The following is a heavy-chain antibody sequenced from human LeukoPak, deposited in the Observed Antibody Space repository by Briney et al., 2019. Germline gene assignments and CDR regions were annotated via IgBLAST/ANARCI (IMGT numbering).Heavy chain of an antibody. CDR1: GYTFTSYD. V-gene: IGHV1-8*01. J-gene: IGHJ4*02. Sequence: ASVKVSCKASGYTFTSYDINWVRQATGQGLEWLGWMSPNSGDTGYAQKFQGRVTMTSDSSISTAYMELSSLRSEDTAIYYCVRTPPNWGFDYWGQGTLVTVSS. CDR3: VRTPPNWGFDY. D-gene: IGHD7-27*01. CDR2: MSPNSGDT.